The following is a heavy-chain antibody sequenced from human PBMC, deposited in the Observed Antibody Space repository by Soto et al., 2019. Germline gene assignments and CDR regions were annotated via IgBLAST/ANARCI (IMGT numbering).Heavy chain of an antibody. Sequence: GASVKVSCKASGGTFSSYAISWVRQAPGQGLEWMGGIIPIFGTANYAQKFQGRVTITADKSTSTAYMELSSLRSEDTAVYYCARDNAYYDILTGYPSRAFDIWGQGTMVTVSS. CDR1: GGTFSSYA. D-gene: IGHD3-9*01. CDR2: IIPIFGTA. J-gene: IGHJ3*02. CDR3: ARDNAYYDILTGYPSRAFDI. V-gene: IGHV1-69*06.